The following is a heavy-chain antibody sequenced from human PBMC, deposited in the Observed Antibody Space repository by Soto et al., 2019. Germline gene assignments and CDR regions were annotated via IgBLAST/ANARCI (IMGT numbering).Heavy chain of an antibody. D-gene: IGHD3-3*01. V-gene: IGHV1-18*01. CDR1: GGTFSSYA. CDR2: IIAYIGNT. CDR3: ARDYRVFGVVIILDY. J-gene: IGHJ4*02. Sequence: ASVKVSCKASGGTFSSYAISWVRQAPGQGLEWMGWIIAYIGNTNYAQKLQGRVTITTDTSTSTAYMELRSLRSDDTAVYYCARDYRVFGVVIILDYWGQGTLVTVSS.